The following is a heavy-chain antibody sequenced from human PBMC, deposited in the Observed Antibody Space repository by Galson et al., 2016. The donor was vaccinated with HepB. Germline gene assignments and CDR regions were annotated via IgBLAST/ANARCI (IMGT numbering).Heavy chain of an antibody. Sequence: SLRLSCAASGFTFSSYAMSWVRQAPGKGLERVSVLYRDGSTYYADSVEGRFTISRDNSRNTLYLQMNSLRAEDTAMYYCARNMYGAATNYIGDVFDIWGQGTMVTVSS. J-gene: IGHJ3*02. D-gene: IGHD3-10*01. CDR3: ARNMYGAATNYIGDVFDI. CDR1: GFTFSSYA. V-gene: IGHV3-53*01. CDR2: LYRDGST.